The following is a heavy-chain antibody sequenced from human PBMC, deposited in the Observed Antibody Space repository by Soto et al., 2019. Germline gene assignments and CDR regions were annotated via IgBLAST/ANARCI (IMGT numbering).Heavy chain of an antibody. J-gene: IGHJ3*01. CDR2: ISGYNGNT. Sequence: GASVKVSCKASGYTFTSYGISWVRQAPGQGLEWMGWISGYNGNTKYAQKFQGRVTMTTDTSTNTASMELRSLRSDDTAVYYCARDHVIAAAPGAFDFWGQGTMVTVSS. D-gene: IGHD6-13*01. V-gene: IGHV1-18*04. CDR1: GYTFTSYG. CDR3: ARDHVIAAAPGAFDF.